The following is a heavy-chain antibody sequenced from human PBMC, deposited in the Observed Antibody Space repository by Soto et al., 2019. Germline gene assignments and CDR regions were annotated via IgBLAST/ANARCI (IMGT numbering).Heavy chain of an antibody. Sequence: GASVKVSCKASGGTFSSYAISWVRQAPGQGLEWMGGIIPIFGTANYAQKFQGRVTITADESTSTAYMELSSLRSEDTAVYYCARVDGSGSDLYYYYGMDVWGQGTTVTVSS. D-gene: IGHD3-10*01. J-gene: IGHJ6*02. CDR2: IIPIFGTA. V-gene: IGHV1-69*13. CDR3: ARVDGSGSDLYYYYGMDV. CDR1: GGTFSSYA.